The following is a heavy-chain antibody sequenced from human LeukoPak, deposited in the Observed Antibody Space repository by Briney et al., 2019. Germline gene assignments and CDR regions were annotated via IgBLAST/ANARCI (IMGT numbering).Heavy chain of an antibody. CDR2: IYYSGST. J-gene: IGHJ4*02. CDR3: ARNNGSGEDFDY. Sequence: PSETLSLTCTVSGGSISSSSYYWGWIRQPPGKGLEWIGIIYYSGSTYYNPSLKSRVTLSVDTSKNQFSLKLSSVTAADTAVYYCARNNGSGEDFDYWGQGTLVTVSS. D-gene: IGHD6-25*01. CDR1: GGSISSSSYY. V-gene: IGHV4-39*07.